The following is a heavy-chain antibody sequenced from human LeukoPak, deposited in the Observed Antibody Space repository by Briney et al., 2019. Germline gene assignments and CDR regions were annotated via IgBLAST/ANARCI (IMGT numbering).Heavy chain of an antibody. D-gene: IGHD3-3*01. CDR1: GGSFSGYY. V-gene: IGHV4-34*01. CDR2: INHSGST. J-gene: IGHJ4*02. Sequence: SETLSLTCAVYGGSFSGYYWSWIRQPPGKGLEWIGEINHSGSTNYNPSLKSRVTISVDTSKNQFSLKLSSVTAADTAVYYCARGITIFGVATTSYFDYWGQGTPVTVSS. CDR3: ARGITIFGVATTSYFDY.